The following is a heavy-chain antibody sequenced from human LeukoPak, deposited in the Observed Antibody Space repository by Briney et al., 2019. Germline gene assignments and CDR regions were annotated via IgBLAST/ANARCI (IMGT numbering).Heavy chain of an antibody. CDR3: ARDLEYYYDSSGYAS. CDR2: MNPNSGNT. CDR1: GYTFTSYD. D-gene: IGHD3-22*01. J-gene: IGHJ5*02. Sequence: ASVKVSCKASGYTFTSYDINWVRQATGQGLEWMGWMNPNSGNTGYAQKFQGRVTMTRNTSISTAYMELSSLRSEDTAVYYCARDLEYYYDSSGYASWGQGTLVTVSS. V-gene: IGHV1-8*01.